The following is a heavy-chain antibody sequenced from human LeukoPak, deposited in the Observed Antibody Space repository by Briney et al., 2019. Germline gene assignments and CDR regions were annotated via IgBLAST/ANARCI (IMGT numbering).Heavy chain of an antibody. CDR2: ISGSGGST. V-gene: IGHV3-23*01. CDR3: ARGGRTTWHGMDV. CDR1: GFTFSSYA. D-gene: IGHD4-17*01. Sequence: GGSLRLSCAASGFTFSSYAMSWVRQAPGQGLEWGSAISGSGGSTYYADSVKGRFTISRDNSKNTLYLQINSLRAKDTAVYYCARGGRTTWHGMDVWGQGTTVTVSS. J-gene: IGHJ6*02.